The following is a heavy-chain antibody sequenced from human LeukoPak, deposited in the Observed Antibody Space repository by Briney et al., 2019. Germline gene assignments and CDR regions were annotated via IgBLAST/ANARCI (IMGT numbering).Heavy chain of an antibody. J-gene: IGHJ3*02. D-gene: IGHD4-17*01. CDR3: ARLSDYGDYKDI. Sequence: ASVKVSCKASGYTFTSYGISWVRQAPGQGLEWMGWISAYNGNTNYAQKLQGRVTMSTDTSTSTAYMELRSLRSDDTAVYYCARLSDYGDYKDIWGQGTMVTVSS. V-gene: IGHV1-18*01. CDR2: ISAYNGNT. CDR1: GYTFTSYG.